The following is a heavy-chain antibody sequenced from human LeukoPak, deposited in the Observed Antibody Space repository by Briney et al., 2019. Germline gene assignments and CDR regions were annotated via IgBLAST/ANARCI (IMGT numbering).Heavy chain of an antibody. CDR3: AKEGRYFDWPPRWFDP. CDR1: AFTFSSYA. J-gene: IGHJ5*02. V-gene: IGHV3-23*01. Sequence: GGSLRLSCAASAFTFSSYAMSWVRQAPGKGLEWVSAISGSGGSTYYADSVKGRFTISRDNSKNTLYLQMNSLRAEDTAVYYCAKEGRYFDWPPRWFDPWGQGTLVTVSS. D-gene: IGHD3-9*01. CDR2: ISGSGGST.